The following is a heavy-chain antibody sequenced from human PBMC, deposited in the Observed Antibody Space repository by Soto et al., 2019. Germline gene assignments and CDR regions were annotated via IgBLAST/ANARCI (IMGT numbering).Heavy chain of an antibody. CDR1: VYTFTSYG. V-gene: IGHV1-18*04. J-gene: IGHJ3*02. Sequence: GXSVKVSCKASVYTFTSYGISWVRQAPGQGLEWMGWISAYNGNTNYAQKLQGRVTMTTDTSTSTAYMELRSLRSDDTAVYYCARGGYSYGYHAFDIWGQGTMVTVSS. CDR2: ISAYNGNT. D-gene: IGHD5-18*01. CDR3: ARGGYSYGYHAFDI.